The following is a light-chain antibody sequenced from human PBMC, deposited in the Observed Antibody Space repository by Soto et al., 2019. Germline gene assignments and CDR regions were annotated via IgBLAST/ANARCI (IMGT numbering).Light chain of an antibody. Sequence: QSALTQPASVSGSPGQSITISCTGTSSDVGGYNYVSWFQLHPGKAPKLMVYEVSNRPSGISSRFSGSKSGSTASLTISGLQAEDEADYYCSSFTSSRIYVFGTGTKLTVL. J-gene: IGLJ1*01. CDR2: EVS. CDR3: SSFTSSRIYV. CDR1: SSDVGGYNY. V-gene: IGLV2-14*01.